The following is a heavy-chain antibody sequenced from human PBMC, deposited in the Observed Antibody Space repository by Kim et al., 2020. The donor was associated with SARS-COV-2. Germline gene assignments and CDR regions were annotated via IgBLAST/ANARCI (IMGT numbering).Heavy chain of an antibody. CDR1: SNVFASAY. D-gene: IGHD1-1*01. Sequence: ASVKVSCKTPSNVFASAYIHWVRQAPGQGHEWMGLTNLGSVRTNFAKIFQGRISMITHTSTITVFMDLSGLTSDETAVYYCVREPEGTGNLDIWGRGT. J-gene: IGHJ4*02. CDR2: TNLGSVRT. V-gene: IGHV1-46*01. CDR3: VREPEGTGNLDI.